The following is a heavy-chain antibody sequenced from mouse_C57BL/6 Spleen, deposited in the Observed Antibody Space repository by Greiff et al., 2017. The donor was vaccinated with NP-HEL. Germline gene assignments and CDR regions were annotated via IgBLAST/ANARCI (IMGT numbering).Heavy chain of an antibody. V-gene: IGHV6-6*01. J-gene: IGHJ3*01. D-gene: IGHD2-5*01. CDR2: LSNKANNHAS. CDR1: GFTFSDSW. Sequence: EVQVEESGGGLVQPGGSMKLSCGASGFTFSDSWMDWVRQSPEQGLEWVAELSNKANNHASYYDVSVKGRLTISRDDSKSSVYLQMNSLRAGDTGIYYCTGSKDVMFANWGQGTLVTVSA. CDR3: TGSKDVMFAN.